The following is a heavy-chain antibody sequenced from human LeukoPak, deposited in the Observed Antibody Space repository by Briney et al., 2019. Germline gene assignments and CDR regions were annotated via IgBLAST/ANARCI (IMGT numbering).Heavy chain of an antibody. Sequence: ASVKVSCKASGYTFTGYYMHWVRQAPGQGLEWMGWINPNSGGTNYALKFQGRVTMTRDTSISTAYMELSRLRSDDTAVYYCARDHYCSSTSCYSSAFDIWGQGTMVTVSS. CDR1: GYTFTGYY. CDR2: INPNSGGT. J-gene: IGHJ3*02. CDR3: ARDHYCSSTSCYSSAFDI. V-gene: IGHV1-2*02. D-gene: IGHD2-2*02.